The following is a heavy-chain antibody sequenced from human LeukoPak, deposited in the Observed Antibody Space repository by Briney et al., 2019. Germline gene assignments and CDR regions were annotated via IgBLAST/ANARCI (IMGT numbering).Heavy chain of an antibody. J-gene: IGHJ5*02. CDR2: INPNSGGT. CDR1: GGTFSSYA. D-gene: IGHD4-17*01. V-gene: IGHV1-2*06. CDR3: AREDGDYGINWFDP. Sequence: GASVKVSCKASGGTFSSYAISWVRQAPGQGLEWMGRINPNSGGTNYAQKFQGRVTMTRDTSISTAYMELSRLRSDDTAVYYCAREDGDYGINWFDPWGQGTLVTVSS.